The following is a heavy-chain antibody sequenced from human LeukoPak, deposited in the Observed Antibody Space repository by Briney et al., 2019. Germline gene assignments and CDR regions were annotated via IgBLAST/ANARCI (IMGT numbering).Heavy chain of an antibody. V-gene: IGHV4-34*01. J-gene: IGHJ4*02. D-gene: IGHD6-13*01. CDR1: GGSFSGYY. Sequence: SETLSLTCAVYGGSFSGYYWSWIRQPSGKGLEWIGEINHSGSTNYNPSLKSRVTISVDTSKNQFSLKLSSVTAADTAVYYCARRGVEPVFYFDYWGQGTLVTVSS. CDR2: INHSGST. CDR3: ARRGVEPVFYFDY.